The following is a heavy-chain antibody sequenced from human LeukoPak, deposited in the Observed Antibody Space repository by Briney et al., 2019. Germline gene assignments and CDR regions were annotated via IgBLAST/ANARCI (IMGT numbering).Heavy chain of an antibody. CDR1: GYTFTSYA. Sequence: ASVKVSCKASGYTFTSYAMHWVRQAPGQRLEWMGWINAGNGNTKYSQKFQGRVTMTRDTSTSTVYMELSSLRSEDTAVYYCAGVGLNPLYYYGMDVWGQGTTVTVSS. D-gene: IGHD3-10*01. J-gene: IGHJ6*02. CDR2: INAGNGNT. V-gene: IGHV1-3*01. CDR3: AGVGLNPLYYYGMDV.